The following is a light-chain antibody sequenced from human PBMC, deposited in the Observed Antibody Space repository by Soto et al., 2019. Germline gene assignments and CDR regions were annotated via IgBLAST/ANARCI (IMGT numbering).Light chain of an antibody. CDR2: GAS. Sequence: EIVLTQSPATLSLSPGERATLSCRASQSVSSYLAWYQQKPGQAPRLLIYGASIRATGIPERFSGGGSGTDFTLSISRLEPEDFAVYYCQQYASSPLLTFGGGTKVDIK. J-gene: IGKJ4*01. CDR1: QSVSSY. V-gene: IGKV3-20*01. CDR3: QQYASSPLLT.